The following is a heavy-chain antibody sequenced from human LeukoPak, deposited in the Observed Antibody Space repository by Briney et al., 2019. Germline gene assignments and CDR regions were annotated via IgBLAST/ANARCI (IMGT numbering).Heavy chain of an antibody. V-gene: IGHV3-23*01. Sequence: GGSLRLSCAASGFTFSSYAMSWVRQAPGKGLECVSAISGSGGSTYYADSVKGRFTISRDNSKNTLYLQMNSLRAEDTAVYYCAKGSGLKAFGVVPEVYWGQGTLVTVSS. CDR1: GFTFSSYA. J-gene: IGHJ4*02. CDR2: ISGSGGST. D-gene: IGHD3-3*01. CDR3: AKGSGLKAFGVVPEVY.